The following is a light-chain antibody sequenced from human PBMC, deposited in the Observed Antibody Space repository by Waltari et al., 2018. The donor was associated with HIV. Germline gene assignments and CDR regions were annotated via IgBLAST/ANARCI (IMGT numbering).Light chain of an antibody. CDR1: SSNVGCYNY. V-gene: IGLV2-11*01. CDR2: DVT. Sequence: QSALTQPRSVSGSPGQSVTISCSGTSSNVGCYNYVSWYQQHPGKAPKLMIYDVTDRPSGFSDRFVGATSGNTASLTISGLQADDESDHYCCSYAGSYTWVFGVGTVLTVL. CDR3: CSYAGSYTWV. J-gene: IGLJ3*02.